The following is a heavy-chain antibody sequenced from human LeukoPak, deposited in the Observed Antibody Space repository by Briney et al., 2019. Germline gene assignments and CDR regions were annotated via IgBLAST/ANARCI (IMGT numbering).Heavy chain of an antibody. J-gene: IGHJ5*02. D-gene: IGHD6-13*01. V-gene: IGHV1-69*05. Sequence: ASVKVSCKASGGTFSSYAISWVRQAPGQGLEWMGRIIPIFGTANYAQKFQGRVTITTDESTSTAYMELSSLRSEDTAVYCCARARGDYSSSWYDHWFDPWGQGTLVTVSS. CDR2: IIPIFGTA. CDR1: GGTFSSYA. CDR3: ARARGDYSSSWYDHWFDP.